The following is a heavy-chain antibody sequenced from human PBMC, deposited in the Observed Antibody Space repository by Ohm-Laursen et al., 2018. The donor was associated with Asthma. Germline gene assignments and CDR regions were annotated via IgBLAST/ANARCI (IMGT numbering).Heavy chain of an antibody. CDR3: TTDPGRITMIRGTY. D-gene: IGHD3-10*01. J-gene: IGHJ4*02. Sequence: SLRLSCSASGFTFRNARMSWVRQAPGKGPEWVGRIKSNTDGGPTDYGAPVKGRFTISRDDSKNTLYLQMNSLKTEDTGVYYCTTDPGRITMIRGTYWGQGTLVTVSS. V-gene: IGHV3-15*01. CDR1: GFTFRNAR. CDR2: IKSNTDGGPT.